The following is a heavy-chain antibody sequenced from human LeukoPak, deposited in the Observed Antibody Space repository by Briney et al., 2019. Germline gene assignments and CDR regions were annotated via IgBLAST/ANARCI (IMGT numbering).Heavy chain of an antibody. CDR3: ARVLADYDFWSGYQSRSFDY. V-gene: IGHV1-46*01. CDR1: GGTFSSYA. CDR2: INPSGGST. J-gene: IGHJ4*02. Sequence: ASVKVSCKASGGTFSSYAINWVRQAPGQGLEWMGIINPSGGSTSYAQKFQGRVTMTRNTSISTAYMELSSLRSEDTAVHYCARVLADYDFWSGYQSRSFDYWGQGTLVTVSS. D-gene: IGHD3-3*01.